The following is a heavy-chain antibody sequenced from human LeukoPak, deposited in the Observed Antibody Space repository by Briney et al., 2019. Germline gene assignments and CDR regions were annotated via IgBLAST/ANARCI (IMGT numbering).Heavy chain of an antibody. D-gene: IGHD3-22*01. V-gene: IGHV4-34*01. CDR2: INHSGST. CDR1: GGSFSGYY. J-gene: IGHJ4*02. CDR3: ARDRSSGYDY. Sequence: PSETLSLTCAVYGGSFSGYYWSWIRQPPGRGLEWIGEINHSGSTNYNPSLKSRVTISVDTSKNQFSLKLSSVTAADTAVYYCARDRSSGYDYWGQGTLVTVSS.